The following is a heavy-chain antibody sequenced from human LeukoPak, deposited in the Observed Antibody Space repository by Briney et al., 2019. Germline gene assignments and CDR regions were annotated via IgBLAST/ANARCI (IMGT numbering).Heavy chain of an antibody. J-gene: IGHJ4*02. V-gene: IGHV4-4*07. D-gene: IGHD5-12*01. CDR2: IYTSGST. CDR1: GGSISSYY. Sequence: SETLSPTCTVSGGSISSYYWSWIRQPAGKGLEWIGRIYTSGSTNYNPSLKSRVTMSVDTSKNQFSLKLSSVTAADTAVYYCARESYSQGHFDYWGQGTLVTVSS. CDR3: ARESYSQGHFDY.